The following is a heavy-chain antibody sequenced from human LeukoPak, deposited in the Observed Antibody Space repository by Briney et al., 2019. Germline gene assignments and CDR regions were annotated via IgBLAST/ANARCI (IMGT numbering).Heavy chain of an antibody. CDR1: GYTFTSYG. Sequence: ASVKVSCKASGYTFTSYGIRGVRQAPGQGLEWMGWISAYNGNTNYAQKLQGRGTMTTGTSTSTAHMELRSLRSDDTAVYYCARNHHSQIVGATPNFDYWGQGTLVTVSS. CDR3: ARNHHSQIVGATPNFDY. J-gene: IGHJ4*02. CDR2: ISAYNGNT. V-gene: IGHV1-18*01. D-gene: IGHD1-26*01.